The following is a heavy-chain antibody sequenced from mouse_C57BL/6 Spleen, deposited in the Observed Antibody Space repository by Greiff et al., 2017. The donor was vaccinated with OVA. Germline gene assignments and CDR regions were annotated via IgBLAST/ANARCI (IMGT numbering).Heavy chain of an antibody. J-gene: IGHJ3*01. D-gene: IGHD2-5*01. Sequence: QVQLQQSGAELVMPGASVKLSCKASGYTFTSYWMHWVKQRPGQGLEWIGEIDPSDSYTNYNQKFKGKSTLTVDKSSSTAYMQLSSLTSEDSAVYYCARLYSKLAYWGQGTLVTVSA. V-gene: IGHV1-69*01. CDR2: IDPSDSYT. CDR3: ARLYSKLAY. CDR1: GYTFTSYW.